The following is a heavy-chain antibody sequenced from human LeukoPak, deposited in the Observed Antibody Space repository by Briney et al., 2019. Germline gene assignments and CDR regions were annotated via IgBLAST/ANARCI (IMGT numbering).Heavy chain of an antibody. J-gene: IGHJ3*01. V-gene: IGHV3-74*01. Sequence: GESLRLSCAASGFTFSSYWMHWVRQAPGKGLVWVSRINSDASSTSYADSVKGRFTISRDNAKNTLYLQMNSLRAEDTAVYYCARVQGHPPNGLDVWGQGTMVTVSS. D-gene: IGHD2-8*01. CDR3: ARVQGHPPNGLDV. CDR1: GFTFSSYW. CDR2: INSDASST.